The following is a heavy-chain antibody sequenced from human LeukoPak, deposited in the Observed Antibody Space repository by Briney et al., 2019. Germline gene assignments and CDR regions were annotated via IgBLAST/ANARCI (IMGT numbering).Heavy chain of an antibody. CDR1: GYTFTSYG. CDR2: INPNSGGT. V-gene: IGHV1-2*02. J-gene: IGHJ3*02. D-gene: IGHD6-19*01. CDR3: ARHWLGDDAFDI. Sequence: ASVKVSCKASGYTFTSYGISWVRQAPGHGLEWMGWINPNSGGTNYAQKFQGRVTMTRDTSISTAYMELSRLRSDDTAVYYCARHWLGDDAFDIWGQGTMVTVSS.